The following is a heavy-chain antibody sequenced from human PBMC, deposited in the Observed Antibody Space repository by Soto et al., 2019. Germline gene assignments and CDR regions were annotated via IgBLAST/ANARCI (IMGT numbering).Heavy chain of an antibody. CDR3: AREGINNYNEFYFDS. D-gene: IGHD4-4*01. CDR2: ISGSGNYT. V-gene: IGHV3-21*06. CDR1: GFAFSTYS. J-gene: IGHJ4*02. Sequence: EVQLVESGGGLVKPGGSLKLSCAASGFAFSTYSMSWVRQAPGKGLEWVSSISGSGNYTHYADFLRGRFTISRDNAKTSLFLQMDSLRAEDTAVYYCAREGINNYNEFYFDSWSQGTVVTVSS.